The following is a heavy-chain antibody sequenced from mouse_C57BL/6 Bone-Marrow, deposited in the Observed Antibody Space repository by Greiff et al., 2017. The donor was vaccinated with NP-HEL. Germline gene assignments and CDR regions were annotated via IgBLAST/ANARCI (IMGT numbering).Heavy chain of an antibody. J-gene: IGHJ3*01. V-gene: IGHV1-69*01. D-gene: IGHD1-1*01. CDR1: GYTFTSYW. CDR3: ARHYGSWFAY. Sequence: QVQLQQSGAELVMPGASVKLSCKASGYTFTSYWMHWVKQRPGQGLEWIGEIDPSDSYTNYNQKFKGKSTLTVDKSSSTAYMQLSSLTSEDSAVYYCARHYGSWFAYWGQGTLVTVSA. CDR2: IDPSDSYT.